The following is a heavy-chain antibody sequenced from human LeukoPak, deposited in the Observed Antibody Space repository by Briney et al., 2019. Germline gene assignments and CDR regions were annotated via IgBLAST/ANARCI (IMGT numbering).Heavy chain of an antibody. CDR3: ARGADHGGSYYPD. D-gene: IGHD3-10*01. Sequence: GGSLRLSCAASGFRFSNSWMYWVRQGPGKGPVWVSRMKTDGTRIEYADSVKGRFTISRDNAKNTLFLQTSSLRVEDTAVYYCARGADHGGSYYPDWGQGTRVTVSS. V-gene: IGHV3-74*01. CDR1: GFRFSNSW. J-gene: IGHJ4*02. CDR2: MKTDGTRI.